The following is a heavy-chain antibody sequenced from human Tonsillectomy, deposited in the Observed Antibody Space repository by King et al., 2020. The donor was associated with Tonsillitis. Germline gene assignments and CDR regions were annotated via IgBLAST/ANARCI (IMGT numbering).Heavy chain of an antibody. CDR2: INSDGSST. D-gene: IGHD5-12*01. CDR1: GFTFSSYW. CDR3: ARGFSGYQPSPYYYYYMDV. Sequence: VQLVESGGGLVQPGGSLRLSCAASGFTFSSYWMHWVRQAPGKGLVWVSRINSDGSSTSYADSVKGRFTISRDNAKNTLYRQMNSLRAEDTAVYYCARGFSGYQPSPYYYYYMDVWGKGTTVTVSS. J-gene: IGHJ6*03. V-gene: IGHV3-74*01.